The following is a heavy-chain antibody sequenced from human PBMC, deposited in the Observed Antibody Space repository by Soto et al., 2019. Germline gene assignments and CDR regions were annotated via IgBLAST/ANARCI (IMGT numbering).Heavy chain of an antibody. CDR1: GFTFSSYA. Sequence: EVQLVESGGGLVQPGGSLRLSCSASGFTFSSYAMHWVRLAAGKGLEYVSAISSNGGSTYYADSVKGRFTISRDNSKNTLYLQMSSLRAEDTAVYYCGKDKGGYSGYDFPLWWGQGPLVTVSS. J-gene: IGHJ4*02. D-gene: IGHD5-12*01. CDR2: ISSNGGST. V-gene: IGHV3-64D*08. CDR3: GKDKGGYSGYDFPLW.